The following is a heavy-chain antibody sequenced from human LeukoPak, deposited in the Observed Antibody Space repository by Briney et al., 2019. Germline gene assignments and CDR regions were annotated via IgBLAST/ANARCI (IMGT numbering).Heavy chain of an antibody. CDR1: GGSIDSSSYY. Sequence: SETLSLTCAVSGGSIDSSSYYWGWIRQPPGKGLEWIGYIYYSGSTNYNPSLKSRVTISVDTSKNQFSLKLSSVTAADTAVYYCARGWVVVARDAFDIWGQGTMVTVSS. D-gene: IGHD3-22*01. CDR2: IYYSGST. CDR3: ARGWVVVARDAFDI. V-gene: IGHV4-61*05. J-gene: IGHJ3*02.